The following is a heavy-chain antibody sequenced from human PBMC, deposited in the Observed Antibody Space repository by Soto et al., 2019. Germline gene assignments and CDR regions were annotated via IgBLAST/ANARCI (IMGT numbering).Heavy chain of an antibody. D-gene: IGHD1-26*01. CDR2: IYWDDDK. CDR3: AHRALYSGSYCDEGCFDY. J-gene: IGHJ4*02. CDR1: EFSLHTSGVG. V-gene: IGHV2-5*02. Sequence: QLTVEESGPTRVKPTQTLPLTCSFSEFSLHTSGVGVGGCRRPPGEALEWLVAIYWDDDKHYSQALKSRLTISKATTKNHVVITMTNMDTIDTATDYCAHRALYSGSYCDEGCFDYWGQGTLVTVSS.